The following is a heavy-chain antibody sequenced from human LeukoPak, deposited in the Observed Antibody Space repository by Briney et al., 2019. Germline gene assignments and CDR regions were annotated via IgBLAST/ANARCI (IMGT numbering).Heavy chain of an antibody. V-gene: IGHV1-69*05. D-gene: IGHD3-22*01. CDR1: GGTLSSYA. J-gene: IGHJ4*02. CDR2: IIPIFGTA. Sequence: SSVKVSCKASGGTLSSYAISWVRQAPGQGLEWMGRIIPIFGTANYAQKFQGRVTITTDESTSTAYMELSSLRSEDTAVYYCARDYYDSSGPGDYWGQGTLVTVSS. CDR3: ARDYYDSSGPGDY.